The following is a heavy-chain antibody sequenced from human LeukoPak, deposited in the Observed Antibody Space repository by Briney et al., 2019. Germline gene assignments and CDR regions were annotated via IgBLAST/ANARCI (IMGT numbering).Heavy chain of an antibody. CDR2: IKQGGAEK. CDR3: ARWNYDSGSWVLDY. Sequence: GGSLRLSCAGSGFTFSNHQMNWVRRAPGKGLEWVAKIKQGGAEKHYVDSVKGRFTISRDNAKNSLYLQMNSLRVEDTAMYYCARWNYDSGSWVLDYWGQGTLVTVSS. CDR1: GFTFSNHQ. D-gene: IGHD3-10*01. J-gene: IGHJ4*02. V-gene: IGHV3-7*05.